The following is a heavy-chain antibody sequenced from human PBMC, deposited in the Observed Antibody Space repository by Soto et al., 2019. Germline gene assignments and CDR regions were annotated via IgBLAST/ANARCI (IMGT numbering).Heavy chain of an antibody. J-gene: IGHJ4*02. CDR2: VKSKSDGGTM. D-gene: IGHD2-2*01. Sequence: EVQLVESGGGLVKPGGSLRLSCTASGFTFTNAWMNWVRQTPGKGLEWVGRVKSKSDGGTMEYAAPVKGRFSISRDDSKNMVYLQMNGLKTEDTAVYYCTTDPPRYCSSTSCYVGYWGQGTLVSVSS. CDR3: TTDPPRYCSSTSCYVGY. CDR1: GFTFTNAW. V-gene: IGHV3-15*07.